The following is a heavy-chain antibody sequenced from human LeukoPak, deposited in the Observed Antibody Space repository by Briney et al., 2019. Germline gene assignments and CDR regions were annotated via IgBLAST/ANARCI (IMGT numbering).Heavy chain of an antibody. Sequence: SETLSLTCTVSGGSMSSYYGSWIRQPRGKGVEGIGYIYYSGSTNYHPSLTSRVTISVDTSKNQFSLKLSSVTAADTALYYCATTPKQQLVDYWGQGTLVTVSS. D-gene: IGHD6-13*01. CDR3: ATTPKQQLVDY. CDR1: GGSMSSYY. V-gene: IGHV4-59*13. J-gene: IGHJ4*02. CDR2: IYYSGST.